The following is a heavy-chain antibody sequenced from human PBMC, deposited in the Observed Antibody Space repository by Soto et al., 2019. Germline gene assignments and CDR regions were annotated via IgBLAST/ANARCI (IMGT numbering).Heavy chain of an antibody. J-gene: IGHJ4*02. CDR1: GYTFTSYA. Sequence: QVQIVQSGAEEKKPGASVKVSCQASGYTFTSYAMHWVRQAPGQRLEWMGWINAGNGNTKYSQKFQARVTITRDTSASTAYMELSRLRSEDTAVYYCARSIVVVTALDYWGQGTLVTVSS. D-gene: IGHD2-21*02. CDR2: INAGNGNT. V-gene: IGHV1-3*05. CDR3: ARSIVVVTALDY.